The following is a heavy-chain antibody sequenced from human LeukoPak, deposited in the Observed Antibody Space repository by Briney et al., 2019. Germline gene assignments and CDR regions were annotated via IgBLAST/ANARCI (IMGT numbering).Heavy chain of an antibody. V-gene: IGHV4-61*02. CDR2: IYTSGTT. CDR1: GGSISSGTYG. Sequence: PSETLSLTCTVAGGSISSGTYGWTWIRQPAGKGLDWIGRIYTSGTTNYNPSLKSRVTISLDTSKNQFSLKLTSVTAADTAVYYCARWSTYRFDSWGQGSLVTVSS. D-gene: IGHD5/OR15-5a*01. CDR3: ARWSTYRFDS. J-gene: IGHJ4*02.